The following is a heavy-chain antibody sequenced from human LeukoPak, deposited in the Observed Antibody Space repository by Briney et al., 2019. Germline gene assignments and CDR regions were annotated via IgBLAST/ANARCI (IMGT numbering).Heavy chain of an antibody. CDR3: ARRIKGGYSYGPFFDY. J-gene: IGHJ4*02. Sequence: SETLSLTCTVSGGSISSSSYYWCWIRQPPGKGLEWIGSIYYSGSTYYSPSLKSRVTISVDTSKNQFSLKLSSVTAADTAVYYCARRIKGGYSYGPFFDYWGQGALVTVSS. CDR1: GGSISSSSYY. V-gene: IGHV4-39*01. D-gene: IGHD5-18*01. CDR2: IYYSGST.